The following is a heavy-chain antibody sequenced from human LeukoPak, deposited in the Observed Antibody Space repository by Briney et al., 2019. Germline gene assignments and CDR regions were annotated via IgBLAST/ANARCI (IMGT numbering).Heavy chain of an antibody. J-gene: IGHJ4*02. D-gene: IGHD3-3*01. CDR1: GGTFSSYA. Sequence: SVKVSCKASGGTFSSYAISWVRQAPGQGLEWTGGIIPIFGTANYAQKFQGRVTITADESTSTAYMELSSLRSEDTAVYYCARAYYDFEGLDYWGQGTLVTVSS. CDR2: IIPIFGTA. CDR3: ARAYYDFEGLDY. V-gene: IGHV1-69*13.